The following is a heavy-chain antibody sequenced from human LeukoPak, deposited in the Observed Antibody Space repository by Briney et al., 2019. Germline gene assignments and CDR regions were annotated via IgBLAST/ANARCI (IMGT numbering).Heavy chain of an antibody. CDR1: GFTLCDAW. Sequence: GGSLRLSCAASGFTLCDAWMSCVRESPGQGLEWVSYVSSSGGTISYADSVKGRFTISRDNAKNSLYLQMNSLRAEDTAVYYCARDLSYCTITSCSYYYYGMDVWGQGTTVTASS. D-gene: IGHD2-2*01. CDR3: ARDLSYCTITSCSYYYYGMDV. J-gene: IGHJ6*02. CDR2: VSSSGGTI. V-gene: IGHV3-11*04.